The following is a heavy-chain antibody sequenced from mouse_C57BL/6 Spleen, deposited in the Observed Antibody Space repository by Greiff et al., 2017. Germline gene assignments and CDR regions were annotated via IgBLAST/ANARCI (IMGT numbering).Heavy chain of an antibody. CDR2: IYPRSGNT. Sequence: VKLQESGAELARPGASVKLSCKASGYTFTSYGISWVKQRTGQGLEWIGEIYPRSGNTYYNEKFKGKATLTADKSSSTAYMELRSRTSEDSAVYFGAVGAARYFDYWGQGTTLTVSS. J-gene: IGHJ2*01. CDR3: AVGAARYFDY. V-gene: IGHV1-81*01. CDR1: GYTFTSYG.